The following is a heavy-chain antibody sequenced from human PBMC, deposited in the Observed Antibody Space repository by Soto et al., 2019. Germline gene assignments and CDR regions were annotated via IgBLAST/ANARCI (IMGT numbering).Heavy chain of an antibody. Sequence: VQLMQSGAEVKKPGSSVKVSCKASGGTFSSHSINWVRQAPGQGLEWMGGIITLFGTSNYAQNFQGRVTLTADQSTSTAYMELNSLTSDDTAVYYCARKVGYGDFSAALLDWGQGTLVTVSS. V-gene: IGHV1-69*01. CDR3: ARKVGYGDFSAALLD. CDR2: IITLFGTS. J-gene: IGHJ4*02. D-gene: IGHD2-21*02. CDR1: GGTFSSHS.